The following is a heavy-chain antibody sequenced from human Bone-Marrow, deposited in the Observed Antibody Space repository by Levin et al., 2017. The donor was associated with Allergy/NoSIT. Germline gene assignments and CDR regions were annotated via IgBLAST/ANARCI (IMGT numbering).Heavy chain of an antibody. CDR1: GFRFNDYA. V-gene: IGHV3-9*01. J-gene: IGHJ4*02. CDR3: VRGYTNSFPSYFDR. D-gene: IGHD2-2*02. Sequence: SLKISCAASGFRFNDYAMHWVRQPPGGGLEWVAGIDWHSDTMAYLGSVEGRFTISRDNAQNSLYLQMNDLRPEDTALYYCVRGYTNSFPSYFDRWGQGIPVTVSS. CDR2: IDWHSDTM.